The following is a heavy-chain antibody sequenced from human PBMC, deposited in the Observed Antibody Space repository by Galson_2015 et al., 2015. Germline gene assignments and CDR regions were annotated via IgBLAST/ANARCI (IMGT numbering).Heavy chain of an antibody. CDR2: ISAYNGNT. CDR1: GYTFTSYG. V-gene: IGHV1-18*01. J-gene: IGHJ4*02. CDR3: ARDIMWAEEGVDTVWRGDY. D-gene: IGHD5-18*01. Sequence: QSGAEVKKPGASVKVSCKASGYTFTSYGISWVRQAPGQGLEWMGWISAYNGNTNYAQKLQGRVTMTTDTSTSTAYMELRGLRSDDTAVYYCARDIMWAEEGVDTVWRGDYWGQGTLVTVSS.